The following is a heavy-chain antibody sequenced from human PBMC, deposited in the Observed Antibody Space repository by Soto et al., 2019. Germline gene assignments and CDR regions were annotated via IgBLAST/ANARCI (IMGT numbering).Heavy chain of an antibody. V-gene: IGHV3-21*01. CDR2: ISSSSSYI. J-gene: IGHJ4*02. CDR3: ARDNRYYYGSGSAPPFDY. D-gene: IGHD3-10*01. Sequence: PGGSMRLSCAASGCTLISYSMNWVRQAPGKGLEWVSSISSSSSYIYYADSVKGRFTISRDNAKNSLYLQMNSLRAEDTAVYYCARDNRYYYGSGSAPPFDYWGQGTLVTVSS. CDR1: GCTLISYS.